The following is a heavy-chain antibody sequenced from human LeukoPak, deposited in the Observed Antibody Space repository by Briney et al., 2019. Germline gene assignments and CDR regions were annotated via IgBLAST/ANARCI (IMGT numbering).Heavy chain of an antibody. CDR3: AKDRFGAGNAFDF. V-gene: IGHV3-30*02. D-gene: IGHD3-10*01. CDR2: IQYEGGNK. Sequence: GRSLRLSCAASGFIFSGYGMHWVRQAPGKGREWVAFIQYEGGNKFYADSVKGRFPISRDNSKNTVYLEMNSLIVQDTALYECAKDRFGAGNAFDFWGQGTVISVSS. CDR1: GFIFSGYG. J-gene: IGHJ3*01.